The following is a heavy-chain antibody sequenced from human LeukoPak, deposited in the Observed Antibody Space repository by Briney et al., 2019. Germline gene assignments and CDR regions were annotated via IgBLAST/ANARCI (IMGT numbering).Heavy chain of an antibody. CDR1: GGSTSSSSYY. CDR2: IYYTGST. D-gene: IGHD3-10*01. CDR3: ARQIDGFGEFGYFDY. Sequence: SETLSLTCTVSGGSTSSSSYYWGWIRQPPGKGLEWIGCIYYTGSTYYNPSLKSRVTISVDTSKNQFSLKLSSVTAADTAVYYCARQIDGFGEFGYFDYWGQGTLVTVSS. V-gene: IGHV4-39*01. J-gene: IGHJ4*02.